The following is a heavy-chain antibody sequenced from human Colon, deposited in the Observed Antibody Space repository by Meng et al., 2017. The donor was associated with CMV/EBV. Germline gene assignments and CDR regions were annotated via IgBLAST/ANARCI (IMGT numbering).Heavy chain of an antibody. CDR3: AKQLTGSAAWVFDP. Sequence: GGSLRLSCEGSGFTFRTAWMNWVRQAPGKGLEWVANINEDGSQKYYADSLKGRFTISRDNAKNSLDLQVISLRAEDTALYYCAKQLTGSAAWVFDPWGQGTVVTVSS. D-gene: IGHD1-1*01. J-gene: IGHJ5*02. V-gene: IGHV3-7*01. CDR2: INEDGSQK. CDR1: GFTFRTAW.